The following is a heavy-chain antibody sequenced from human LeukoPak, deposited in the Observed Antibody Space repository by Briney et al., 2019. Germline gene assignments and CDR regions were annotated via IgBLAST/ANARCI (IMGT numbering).Heavy chain of an antibody. Sequence: SETLSLTCTVSGGSISSYYWSWIRQPPGKGLEWIGYIYYSGSTNYNPSLKSRVTISVDRSKNQFSLKLSSVTAADTAVYYCARDGGEYSSSWYRDYYYMDVWGKGTTVTVSS. CDR3: ARDGGEYSSSWYRDYYYMDV. CDR1: GGSISSYY. J-gene: IGHJ6*03. V-gene: IGHV4-59*12. D-gene: IGHD6-13*01. CDR2: IYYSGST.